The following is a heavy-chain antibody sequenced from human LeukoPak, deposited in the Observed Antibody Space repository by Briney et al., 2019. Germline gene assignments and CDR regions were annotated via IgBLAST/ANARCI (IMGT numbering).Heavy chain of an antibody. CDR1: GGSISSYY. CDR2: TYYSGST. V-gene: IGHV4-59*01. D-gene: IGHD3-16*01. Sequence: SETLSLTCTVSGGSISSYYWSWLRQPPGKGLEWIGYTYYSGSTNYNPSLKSRVTISVDTSKNQFSLKLSSVTAADTAVYYCARRGAFGSDAFDIWGQGTMVTVSS. CDR3: ARRGAFGSDAFDI. J-gene: IGHJ3*02.